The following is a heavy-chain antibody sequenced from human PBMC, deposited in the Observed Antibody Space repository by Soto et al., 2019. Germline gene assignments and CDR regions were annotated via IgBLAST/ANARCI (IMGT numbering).Heavy chain of an antibody. V-gene: IGHV3-7*03. CDR2: MNQHGSDI. Sequence: CGSLRVSCVASGFNCSSYWMAWVRQSKGKGLEWVASMNQHGSDIQYVDSVRGRFTISRDNARNLLYLQMNNLRVEDTAIYYCATDTYCPATCYRGHGNWGQGTLVTVSS. CDR3: ATDTYCPATCYRGHGN. D-gene: IGHD2-8*02. CDR1: GFNCSSYW. J-gene: IGHJ4*02.